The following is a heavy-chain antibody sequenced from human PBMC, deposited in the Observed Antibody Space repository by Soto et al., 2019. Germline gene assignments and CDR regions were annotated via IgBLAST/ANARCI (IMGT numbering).Heavy chain of an antibody. CDR1: GYTFTSYY. CDR3: AGRGYCCGGSCYFCGMDV. V-gene: IGHV1-46*01. D-gene: IGHD2-15*01. J-gene: IGHJ6*02. CDR2: INPSGGST. Sequence: ASFKVSCKASGYTFTSYYTHWVRQAPGQGLEWMGIINPSGGSTSYAQKVQRRVTMTRHTSTSTGYTELSSLRSENTAVCCCAGRGYCCGGSCYFCGMDVWGQGTTVTVSS.